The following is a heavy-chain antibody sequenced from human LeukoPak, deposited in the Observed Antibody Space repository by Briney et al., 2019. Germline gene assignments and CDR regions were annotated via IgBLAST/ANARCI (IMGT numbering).Heavy chain of an antibody. CDR1: GFTFSSYA. CDR2: ISYDGGDT. D-gene: IGHD3-10*01. CDR3: ARDSTYYYGSGSSGPHYFDY. V-gene: IGHV3-30*01. Sequence: GGSLRLSCAASGFTFSSYAMHWVRQAPGKGLEWVAVISYDGGDTYYADSVKGRFTISRDNSKNTLYLQLNSLRAEDTAVYYCARDSTYYYGSGSSGPHYFDYWGQGTLVTVSS. J-gene: IGHJ4*02.